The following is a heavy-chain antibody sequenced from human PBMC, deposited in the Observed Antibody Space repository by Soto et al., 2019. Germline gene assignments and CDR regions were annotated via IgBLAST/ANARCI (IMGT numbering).Heavy chain of an antibody. J-gene: IGHJ6*02. V-gene: IGHV4-34*01. D-gene: IGHD2-2*02. CDR3: ARWLYGPNYDYFGVDV. CDR2: VTHSGTT. CDR1: GGPLIHYY. Sequence: SETLSLTCTVYGGPLIHYYWIWIRQPPGKGLEWIGEVTHSGTTNYNPSLKSRLTISVDTSKNQFSLHLSSVTAADTAMYYCARWLYGPNYDYFGVDVWGQGTTVTVSS.